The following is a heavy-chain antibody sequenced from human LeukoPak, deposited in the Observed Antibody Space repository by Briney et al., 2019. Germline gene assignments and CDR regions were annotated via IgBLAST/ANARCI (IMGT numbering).Heavy chain of an antibody. D-gene: IGHD3-10*01. CDR1: GFTFSSYS. J-gene: IGHJ5*02. CDR2: ISSSSSYI. CDR3: ARDGSGSYYNWFDP. V-gene: IGHV3-21*01. Sequence: GGSLRLSCAASGFTFSSYSMNWVRQAPGKGLEWVSSISSSSSYIYYADSVKGRFTISRDNAKNSLYLQMNSLRAEDTAVYYCARDGSGSYYNWFDPWGQGTLVTVSS.